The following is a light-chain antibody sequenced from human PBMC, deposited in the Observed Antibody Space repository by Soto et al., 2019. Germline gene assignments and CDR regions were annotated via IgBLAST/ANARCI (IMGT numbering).Light chain of an antibody. J-gene: IGKJ1*01. Sequence: DIQMTQSPSTLSASVGDRVTITCRASQHINSWLAWYQQQSGKAPKVLIYKASSLESGVPSRFSGSGSGTAFTLTIRSLQPDDFETYYCQQYNTYPWTFGQGTNVEIK. CDR1: QHINSW. CDR2: KAS. CDR3: QQYNTYPWT. V-gene: IGKV1-5*03.